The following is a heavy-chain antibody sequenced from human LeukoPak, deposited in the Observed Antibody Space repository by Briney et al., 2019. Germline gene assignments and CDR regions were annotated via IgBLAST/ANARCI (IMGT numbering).Heavy chain of an antibody. J-gene: IGHJ4*02. V-gene: IGHV3-48*01. CDR1: GFTFSSYS. CDR3: AKDGGLWVSAHWGDS. CDR2: ISSSSTTI. Sequence: GGSLRLSCAASGFTFSSYSMNWVRQAPGKGLEWVSYISSSSTTIYYADSVKGRFTVSRDNSKNTLFLQMNSLRAEDTAVYYCAKDGGLWVSAHWGDSWGRGTLVTVSS. D-gene: IGHD7-27*01.